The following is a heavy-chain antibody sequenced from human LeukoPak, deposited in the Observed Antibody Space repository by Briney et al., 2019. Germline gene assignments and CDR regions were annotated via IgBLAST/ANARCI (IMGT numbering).Heavy chain of an antibody. J-gene: IGHJ4*02. CDR1: GFTFSSYA. CDR2: ISGSGGST. V-gene: IGHV3-23*01. Sequence: GGSLRLSCAASGFTFSSYAMSWVRHAPGKGLGWVSAISGSGGSTYYADSVKGRFTISRDNSKNTLYLQMNSLRAEDTAVYYCAKRPYYDFWSGYLLDYWGQGTLVTVSS. D-gene: IGHD3-3*01. CDR3: AKRPYYDFWSGYLLDY.